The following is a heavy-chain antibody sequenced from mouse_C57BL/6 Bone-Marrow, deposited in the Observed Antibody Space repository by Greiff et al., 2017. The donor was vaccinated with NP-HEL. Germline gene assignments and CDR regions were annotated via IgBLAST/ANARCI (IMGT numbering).Heavy chain of an antibody. CDR3: ARTTMVTEGFAY. V-gene: IGHV5-17*01. D-gene: IGHD2-2*01. Sequence: EVKLMESGGGLVKPGGSLKLSCAASGFTFSDYGMHWVRQAPEKGLEWVAYISSGSSTIYYADTVKGRFTISRDNAKNTLFLQSTSLRSEDTAMYYCARTTMVTEGFAYWGQGTLVTVSA. J-gene: IGHJ3*01. CDR1: GFTFSDYG. CDR2: ISSGSSTI.